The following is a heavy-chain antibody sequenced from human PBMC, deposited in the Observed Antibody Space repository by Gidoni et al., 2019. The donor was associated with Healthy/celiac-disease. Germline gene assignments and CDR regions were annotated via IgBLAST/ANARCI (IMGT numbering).Heavy chain of an antibody. V-gene: IGHV4-59*01. D-gene: IGHD3-10*01. J-gene: IGHJ4*02. CDR3: ARRSGSLFDY. CDR1: GGSISSYY. CDR2: IYYSGST. Sequence: QVQLQESGPGLVKPSETLSLTCPVSGGSISSYYWSWIRQPPGKGLEWIGYIYYSGSTNYNPSLKSRVTISVDTSKNQFSLKLSSVTAADTAVYYCARRSGSLFDYWGQGTLVTVSS.